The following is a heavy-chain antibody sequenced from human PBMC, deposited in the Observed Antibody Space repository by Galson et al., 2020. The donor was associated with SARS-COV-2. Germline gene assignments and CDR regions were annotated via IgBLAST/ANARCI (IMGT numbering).Heavy chain of an antibody. CDR3: TSLNTAMVTYYYYYGMDV. CDR2: IRSKANSYAT. J-gene: IGHJ6*02. CDR1: GFTFSGSA. V-gene: IGHV3-73*01. Sequence: GESLKISCAASGFTFSGSAMHWVRQASGKGLEWVGRIRSKANSYATAYAASVKGRFTISRDDSKNTAYLQMNSLKTEDTAVYYCTSLNTAMVTYYYYYGMDVWGQGTTVTVSS. D-gene: IGHD5-18*01.